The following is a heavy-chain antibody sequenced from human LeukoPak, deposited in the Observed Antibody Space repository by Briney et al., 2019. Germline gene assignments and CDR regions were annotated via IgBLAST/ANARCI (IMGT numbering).Heavy chain of an antibody. Sequence: KPSETLSLTCAVYGGSFSGYYWSWIRQPPGKGLEWIEEINHSGSTNYNPSLKSRVTISVDTSKNQFSLKLSSVTAADTAVYYCAGQTYDYVWGSYLYYIDYWGQGTLVTVSS. D-gene: IGHD3-16*01. CDR3: AGQTYDYVWGSYLYYIDY. CDR2: INHSGST. J-gene: IGHJ4*02. V-gene: IGHV4-34*01. CDR1: GGSFSGYY.